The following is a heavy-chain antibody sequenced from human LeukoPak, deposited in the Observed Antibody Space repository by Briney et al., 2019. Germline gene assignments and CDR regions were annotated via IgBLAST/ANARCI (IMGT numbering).Heavy chain of an antibody. CDR1: GGSFSGYY. V-gene: IGHV4-34*01. CDR2: INHSGST. D-gene: IGHD6-6*01. Sequence: SETLSLTCAVYGGSFSGYYWSWIRQPPGKGLEWIGEINHSGSTNYNPSLKSRVTISVDTSKNQFSLKLSSVTAADTAVYYCAGAGEEYSSSSWAKWFDPWGQGTLVTVS. J-gene: IGHJ5*02. CDR3: AGAGEEYSSSSWAKWFDP.